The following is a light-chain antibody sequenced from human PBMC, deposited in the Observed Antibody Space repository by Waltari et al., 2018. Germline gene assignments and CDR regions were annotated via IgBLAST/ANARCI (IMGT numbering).Light chain of an antibody. V-gene: IGKV1-5*03. CDR1: QRSSSW. Sequence: DIQMTQSPSTLSASVGDRVTITCRASQRSSSWLAWSQQEPGKAPKLLINKASSLESRVPSRFSGSGSETAFTLTISSLQPDDFATYYCQQYNSYPYTFGQGTKLEIK. CDR3: QQYNSYPYT. CDR2: KAS. J-gene: IGKJ2*01.